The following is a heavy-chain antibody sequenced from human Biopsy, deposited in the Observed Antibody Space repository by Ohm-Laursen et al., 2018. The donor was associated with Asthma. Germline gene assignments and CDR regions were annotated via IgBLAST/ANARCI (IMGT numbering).Heavy chain of an antibody. D-gene: IGHD6-19*01. J-gene: IGHJ4*02. Sequence: SLRLSCTASRFTYEMHWVRQAPGKGLEWVAVISYDGSSIYYADSVRGRFTISRDNSKNTLSLQMNSLTAEDTAVYYCAREGVAGAHIEDWGQGTLVTVSS. CDR3: AREGVAGAHIED. CDR2: ISYDGSSI. V-gene: IGHV3-30-3*01. CDR1: RFTYE.